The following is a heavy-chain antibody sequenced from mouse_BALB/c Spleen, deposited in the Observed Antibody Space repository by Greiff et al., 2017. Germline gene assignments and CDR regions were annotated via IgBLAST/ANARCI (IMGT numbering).Heavy chain of an antibody. CDR3: ARGNYWGYFDV. CDR2: ISSGGGST. D-gene: IGHD2-1*01. CDR1: GFAFSSYD. J-gene: IGHJ1*01. Sequence: EVKVVESGGGLVKPGGSLKLSCAASGFAFSSYDMSWVRQTPEKRLAWVAYISSGGGSTYYPDTVKGRFTISRDNAKNTLYLQMSSLKSEDTAMYYCARGNYWGYFDVWGAGTTVTVSS. V-gene: IGHV5-12-1*01.